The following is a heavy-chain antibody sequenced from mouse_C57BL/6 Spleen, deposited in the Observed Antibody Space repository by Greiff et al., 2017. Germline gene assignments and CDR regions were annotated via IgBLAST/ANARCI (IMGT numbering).Heavy chain of an antibody. Sequence: DVQLVEPGGGLVKPGASLKLSCAASGFTFSDYGMHWVRQAPEQGLEWVAYISSGSSTNYYADTVKGRYTITRDNAKNTLFLQMTSLRSEDTAMYYGARKRVTTIVATDYAMGDWGQGTSVTVAT. V-gene: IGHV5-17*01. CDR2: ISSGSSTN. CDR3: ARKRVTTIVATDYAMGD. D-gene: IGHD1-1*01. J-gene: IGHJ4*01. CDR1: GFTFSDYG.